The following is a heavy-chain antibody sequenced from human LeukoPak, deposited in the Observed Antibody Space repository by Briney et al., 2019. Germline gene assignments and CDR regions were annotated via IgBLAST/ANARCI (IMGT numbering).Heavy chain of an antibody. J-gene: IGHJ4*02. V-gene: IGHV4-39*01. D-gene: IGHD4-17*01. CDR2: IYYSGST. Sequence: PSETLSLTCTVSGGSISSSSYYWGWIRQPPGKGLEWIGSIYYSGSTYYNPSLKSRITISVDTSKNQFSLKLSSVTAADTAVYYCARRYGGYRSRFNYFDYWGQGTLVTVSS. CDR3: ARRYGGYRSRFNYFDY. CDR1: GGSISSSSYY.